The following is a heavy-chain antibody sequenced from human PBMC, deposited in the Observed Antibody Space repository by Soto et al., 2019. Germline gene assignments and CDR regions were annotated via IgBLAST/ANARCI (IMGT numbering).Heavy chain of an antibody. V-gene: IGHV3-23*01. CDR1: GFTFSSYA. CDR3: ARYGVPLKSQEYSYGYFSHYYYYGMDV. J-gene: IGHJ6*02. Sequence: GSLRLSCAASGFTFSSYAMSWVRQAPGKGLEWVSAISGSGGSTYYADSVKGRFTISRDNSKNTLYLQMNSLRAEDTAVYYCARYGVPLKSQEYSYGYFSHYYYYGMDVWGQGTTVTVSS. CDR2: ISGSGGST. D-gene: IGHD5-18*01.